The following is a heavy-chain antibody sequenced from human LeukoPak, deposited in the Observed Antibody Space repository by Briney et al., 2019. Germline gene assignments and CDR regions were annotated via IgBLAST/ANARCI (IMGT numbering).Heavy chain of an antibody. J-gene: IGHJ5*02. V-gene: IGHV1-8*03. CDR3: ARGGNVDDYGDQRPYDWFDP. CDR2: MNPNSGNT. D-gene: IGHD4-17*01. Sequence: ASVKVSCKASGYTFTSYDINWVRQATGQGLEWMGWMNPNSGNTGYAQKFQGRVTITRNTSISTAYMELSSLRSEHTAVYYCARGGNVDDYGDQRPYDWFDPWGQGTLVTVSS. CDR1: GYTFTSYD.